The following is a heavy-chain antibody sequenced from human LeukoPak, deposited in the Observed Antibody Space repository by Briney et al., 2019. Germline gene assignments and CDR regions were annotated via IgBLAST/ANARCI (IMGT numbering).Heavy chain of an antibody. CDR1: GGTFSSYA. J-gene: IGHJ5*02. Sequence: SVKVSCKASGGTFSSYAISWVRQAPGQGLEWMGGIIPIFGTANYAQKFQGRVTITTDESTSTAYMELSSLRSEDTAVYYCARDLVSPSGSYYDNWFDPWGQGTLVTVSS. V-gene: IGHV1-69*05. D-gene: IGHD1-26*01. CDR2: IIPIFGTA. CDR3: ARDLVSPSGSYYDNWFDP.